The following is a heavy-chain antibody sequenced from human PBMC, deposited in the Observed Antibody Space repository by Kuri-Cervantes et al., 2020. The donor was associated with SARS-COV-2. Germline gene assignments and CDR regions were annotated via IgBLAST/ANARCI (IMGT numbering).Heavy chain of an antibody. CDR3: AKLPVGATVGDY. D-gene: IGHD1-26*01. CDR2: ISYDGSNK. J-gene: IGHJ4*02. CDR1: GFTFSSYG. Sequence: GESLKISCAASGFTFSSYGMHWVRQAPGKGLEWVAVISYDGSNKYYADSVKGRFTISRDNSKNTLYLQMNSLRAEDTAVYYCAKLPVGATVGDYWGQGTLATVSS. V-gene: IGHV3-30*18.